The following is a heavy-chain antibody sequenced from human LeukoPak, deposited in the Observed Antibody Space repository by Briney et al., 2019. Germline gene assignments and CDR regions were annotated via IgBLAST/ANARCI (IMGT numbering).Heavy chain of an antibody. D-gene: IGHD3-10*02. CDR2: ISYDGSNK. Sequence: GGSLRLSCAASGITFSSYAMHWVRQAPGKGLEWVAVISYDGSNKYYADSVKGRFTISRDNSKNTLYLQMNSLRAEDTAVYYCAELGITMIGGVWGKGTTVTISS. CDR1: GITFSSYA. CDR3: AELGITMIGGV. J-gene: IGHJ6*04. V-gene: IGHV3-30*04.